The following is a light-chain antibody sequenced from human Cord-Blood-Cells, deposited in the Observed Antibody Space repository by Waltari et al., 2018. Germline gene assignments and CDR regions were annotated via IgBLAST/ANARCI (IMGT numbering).Light chain of an antibody. CDR2: EVS. CDR3: SSYTSSSTEV. J-gene: IGLJ1*01. Sequence: QSALTQPASVSGSPGQSITISCTGTSSDVGGYNYFSWYQQHPGKAPKLTIYEVSNRPSGVSNRFSGSKSGNTASLTISGLQAEDEADYYCSSYTSSSTEVFGTGTKVTVL. CDR1: SSDVGGYNY. V-gene: IGLV2-14*01.